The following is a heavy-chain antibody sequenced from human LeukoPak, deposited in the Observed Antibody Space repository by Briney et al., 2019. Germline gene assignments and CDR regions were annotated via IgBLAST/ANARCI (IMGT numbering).Heavy chain of an antibody. D-gene: IGHD2-15*01. J-gene: IGHJ4*02. Sequence: GGSLRHSRAASGFTLSTYLLSWVRAAPGEGLGWVANINQDGGENYYVDSVKGRFTISRDNAKNSLYLQMNSLRAEDTAVYYCARYCSGGSCFDYWGQGTLVTVSS. CDR1: GFTLSTYL. CDR3: ARYCSGGSCFDY. CDR2: INQDGGEN. V-gene: IGHV3-7*03.